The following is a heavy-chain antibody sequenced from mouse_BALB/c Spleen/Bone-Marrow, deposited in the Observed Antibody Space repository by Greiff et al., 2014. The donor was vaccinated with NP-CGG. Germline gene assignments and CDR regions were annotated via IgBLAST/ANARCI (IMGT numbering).Heavy chain of an antibody. CDR1: GYTFTSYW. D-gene: IGHD1-1*01. Sequence: SGAELVRPGASVKLSCRASGYTFTSYWINRVKQRPGQGLEWIGNIYPSDSYTNYNQRFKDKATLTVDKSSSTAYMQLSSPTSEDSAVYYCTRYGNSHYYAMDYWGQGTSVTVSS. CDR2: IYPSDSYT. CDR3: TRYGNSHYYAMDY. J-gene: IGHJ4*01. V-gene: IGHV1-69*02.